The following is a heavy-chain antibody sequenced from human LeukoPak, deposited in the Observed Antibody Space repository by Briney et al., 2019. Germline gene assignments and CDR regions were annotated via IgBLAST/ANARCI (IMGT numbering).Heavy chain of an antibody. CDR1: GFTFSSYG. CDR2: IRYDGSNK. D-gene: IGHD4-17*01. CDR3: AKDRGDYDAFDI. Sequence: GGSLRLSCAASGFTFSSYGMHWVRQAPGKGLGWVAFIRYDGSNKYYADSVKGRFTISRDNSKNTLYLQMNSLRAEDTAVYYCAKDRGDYDAFDIWGQGTMVTVSS. J-gene: IGHJ3*02. V-gene: IGHV3-30*02.